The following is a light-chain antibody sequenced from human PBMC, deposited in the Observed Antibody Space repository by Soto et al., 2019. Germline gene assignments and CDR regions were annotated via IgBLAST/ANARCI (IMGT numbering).Light chain of an antibody. Sequence: QSGLTQPASVSGSPGQAVTISCTGTSIDIGNYDFVSWYQQHPGKAPKLLIYEVSYRPSGVSHRFSGSKSGHTASLTISGLQAEDEADYYCSSYSSTATLEVFGGGTKLTVL. CDR1: SIDIGNYDF. CDR3: SSYSSTATLEV. V-gene: IGLV2-14*01. J-gene: IGLJ3*02. CDR2: EVS.